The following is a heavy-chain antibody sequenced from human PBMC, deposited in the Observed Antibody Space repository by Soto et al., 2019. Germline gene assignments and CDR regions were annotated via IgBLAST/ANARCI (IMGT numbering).Heavy chain of an antibody. CDR1: GFSLSTSGMR. Sequence: WQSGPTLVNPTQTLTLTCTFSGFSLSTSGMRVSWIRQPPGKALEWLARIDWDDDKFYSTSLKTRLTISKDTSKNQVVLTMTNMDPVDTATYYCARILSSAGGFAFDIWGQGTMVTVSS. V-gene: IGHV2-70*17. D-gene: IGHD6-13*01. J-gene: IGHJ3*02. CDR2: IDWDDDK. CDR3: ARILSSAGGFAFDI.